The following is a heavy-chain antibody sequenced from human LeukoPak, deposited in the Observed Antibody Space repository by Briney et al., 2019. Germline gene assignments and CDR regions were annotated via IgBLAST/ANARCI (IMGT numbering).Heavy chain of an antibody. D-gene: IGHD5-24*01. CDR3: ARSRDGYIDY. V-gene: IGHV4-59*08. CDR1: GGSISSYY. CDR2: IYYSGST. J-gene: IGHJ4*02. Sequence: SETLSLTCTVSGGSISSYYWSWIRQPPGKGLEWIGYIYYSGSTNYNPSLKSRVTISVDTSKNQFSLKLSSVTAADTAVYYCARSRDGYIDYWGQGTLVTVSS.